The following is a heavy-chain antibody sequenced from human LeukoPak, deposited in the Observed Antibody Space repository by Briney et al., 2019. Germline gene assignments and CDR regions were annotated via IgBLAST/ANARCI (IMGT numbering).Heavy chain of an antibody. D-gene: IGHD1-14*01. CDR2: ISSDGSIT. V-gene: IGHV3-30-3*01. CDR3: ARDHHGIHSAFDV. CDR1: GFTFSTYS. Sequence: QSGGSLRLSCAASGFTFSTYSMHWVRQAPGKGLEWVAVISSDGSITSYGVSVTGRFTISRDNAKTTLYLQMSSLRAEDTAVYYCARDHHGIHSAFDVWGQGTMVTVS. J-gene: IGHJ3*01.